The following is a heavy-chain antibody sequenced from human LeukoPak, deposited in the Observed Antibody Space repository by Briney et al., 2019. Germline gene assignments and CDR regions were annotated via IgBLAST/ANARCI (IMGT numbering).Heavy chain of an antibody. J-gene: IGHJ4*02. CDR2: ISYDGSNK. CDR1: GFTFSSYG. V-gene: IGHV3-30*03. CDR3: APELVVRGAMVAY. D-gene: IGHD3-10*01. Sequence: PGGSLRLSCAASGFTFSSYGMHWVRQAPGKGLEWVAVISYDGSNKYYADSVKGRFTISRDNSKNTLYLQMNSLRAEDTAVYYCAPELVVRGAMVAYWGRGTLVTVSS.